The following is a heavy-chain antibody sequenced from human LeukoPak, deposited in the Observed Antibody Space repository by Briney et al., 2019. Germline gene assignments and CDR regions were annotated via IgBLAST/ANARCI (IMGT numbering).Heavy chain of an antibody. CDR2: IIPIFGTA. CDR1: GGTFSSHA. J-gene: IGHJ6*04. Sequence: SVKVSCKASGGTFSSHAISWVRQAPGQGLEWMGGIIPIFGTANYAQKFQGRVTITADESTSTAYMELSSLRSEDTAVYYCARAEWGSYDFWSGKPPRPTHLDVWGKGTTVTVSS. CDR3: ARAEWGSYDFWSGKPPRPTHLDV. D-gene: IGHD3-3*01. V-gene: IGHV1-69*13.